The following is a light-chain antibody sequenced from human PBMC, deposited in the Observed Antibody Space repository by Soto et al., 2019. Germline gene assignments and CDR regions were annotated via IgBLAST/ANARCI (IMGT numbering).Light chain of an antibody. CDR2: EVN. Sequence: QSALTQPASVSGSPGQSITISCTGTSSDVGSYNLVSWYQQLPGKAPKLIIYEVNERPSGISNRFSGSKSGNTASLTISGLQAEDEAHYYCCSYAGSSILVFGGGTKLTVL. CDR1: SSDVGSYNL. J-gene: IGLJ3*02. V-gene: IGLV2-23*02. CDR3: CSYAGSSILV.